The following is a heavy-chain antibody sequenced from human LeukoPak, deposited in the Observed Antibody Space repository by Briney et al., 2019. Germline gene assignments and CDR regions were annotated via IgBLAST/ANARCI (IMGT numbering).Heavy chain of an antibody. Sequence: PGGSLRLSCAASGFTFSRYGMSWVRQAPGKALEWVSSITSSGTYIFYADSVKGRFTISRDNAKNSLYLQINSLGPEDTAVYFCARDPYSGNYGSYYYYYMDVWGKGTTVTVSS. V-gene: IGHV3-21*01. CDR2: ITSSGTYI. CDR1: GFTFSRYG. J-gene: IGHJ6*03. CDR3: ARDPYSGNYGSYYYYYMDV. D-gene: IGHD3-22*01.